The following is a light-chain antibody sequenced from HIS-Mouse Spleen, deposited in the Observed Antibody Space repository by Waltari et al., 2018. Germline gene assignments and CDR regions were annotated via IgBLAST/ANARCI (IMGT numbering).Light chain of an antibody. CDR2: QDS. Sequence: SYELTQPPSVSVSPGQPASITCPGDKLGDNYAGWYQQQPGQSPVLVIYQDSKRPSGIPERFSGSNSGNTATLTISGTQAMDEADYYCQAWDSSTVVFGGGTKLTVL. V-gene: IGLV3-1*01. CDR3: QAWDSSTVV. CDR1: KLGDNY. J-gene: IGLJ2*01.